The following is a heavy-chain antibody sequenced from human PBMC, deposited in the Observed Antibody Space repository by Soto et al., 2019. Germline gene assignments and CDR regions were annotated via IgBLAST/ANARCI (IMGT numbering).Heavy chain of an antibody. CDR1: GFTFSSYG. J-gene: IGHJ4*02. CDR3: ARDQTDSGGYSDS. CDR2: IWNDGSNE. V-gene: IGHV3-33*01. Sequence: PGGSLRLSCEASGFTFSSYGMHWVCQAPGKGLEWVAIIWNDGSNEYYADSVKGRFTISRDNSKNTLYLQVSNLRAEDTAVYFCARDQTDSGGYSDSWGQGTLVTVS. D-gene: IGHD3-22*01.